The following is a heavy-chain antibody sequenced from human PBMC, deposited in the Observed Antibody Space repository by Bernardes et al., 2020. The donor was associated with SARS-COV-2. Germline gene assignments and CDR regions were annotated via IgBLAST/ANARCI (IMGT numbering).Heavy chain of an antibody. CDR2: ISGSGGST. V-gene: IGHV3-23*01. CDR1: GFTFSSYA. J-gene: IGHJ2*01. D-gene: IGHD6-19*01. CDR3: AKRMAVAGTVWYWYFDL. Sequence: GWSLRLSCAASGFTFSSYAMSWVRQAPGKGLEWVSAISGSGGSTYYADSVKGRFTISRDNSKNTLYLQMNSLRAEDTAVYYCAKRMAVAGTVWYWYFDLWGRGTLVTGSS.